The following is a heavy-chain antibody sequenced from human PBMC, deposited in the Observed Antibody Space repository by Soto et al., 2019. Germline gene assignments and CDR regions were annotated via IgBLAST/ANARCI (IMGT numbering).Heavy chain of an antibody. CDR1: GGTFSSNT. V-gene: IGHV1-69*08. CDR2: IIPILGIT. D-gene: IGHD5-18*01. CDR3: ARDGQRDNYGPNWFDP. J-gene: IGHJ5*02. Sequence: QVQLVQSGAEVKKPGSSLKVSCKASGGTFSSNTISWVRQAPGQGLEWMGRIIPILGITNYAQNFQGRVTITADKSTSTAYMELNSLTSEDTAVYYCARDGQRDNYGPNWFDPWGQGTLVTVSS.